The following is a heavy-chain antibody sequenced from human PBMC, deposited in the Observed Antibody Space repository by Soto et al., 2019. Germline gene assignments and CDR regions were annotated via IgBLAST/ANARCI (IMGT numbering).Heavy chain of an antibody. J-gene: IGHJ4*02. CDR3: ARSWAMVRGVFDY. D-gene: IGHD3-10*01. Sequence: QVQLVQSGAEVKKPGSSVKVSCKASGGTFSSYAISWVRQAPGQGLEWMGGIIPIFGTANYAQKFQGRVTSTADESPSTACMGLSSLRSEDTAVYYCARSWAMVRGVFDYWGQGTLVTVSS. CDR1: GGTFSSYA. V-gene: IGHV1-69*12. CDR2: IIPIFGTA.